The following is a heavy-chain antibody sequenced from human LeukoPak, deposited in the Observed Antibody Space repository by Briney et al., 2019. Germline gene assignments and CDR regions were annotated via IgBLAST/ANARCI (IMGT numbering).Heavy chain of an antibody. Sequence: SQTLSLTWAISGDSVSSNSAALNWIRQSPSRGLEWLGRTYYRSKWYNDYAVSVKSRITINPDTSKNQFSLQLNSVTPEDTAVYYCARAPSIAAQYYYYYYGMDVWGQGTTVTVSS. CDR1: GDSVSSNSAA. D-gene: IGHD6-6*01. CDR2: TYYRSKWYN. CDR3: ARAPSIAAQYYYYYYGMDV. J-gene: IGHJ6*02. V-gene: IGHV6-1*01.